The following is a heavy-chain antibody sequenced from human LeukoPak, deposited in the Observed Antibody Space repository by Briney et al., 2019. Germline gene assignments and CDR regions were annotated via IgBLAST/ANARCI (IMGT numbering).Heavy chain of an antibody. CDR3: ARHIRITIFGVVTKTEGFDP. J-gene: IGHJ5*02. V-gene: IGHV4-34*01. CDR2: INHSGST. D-gene: IGHD3-3*01. CDR1: GGSFSGYY. Sequence: SETLSLTCAVYGGSFSGYYWSWIRQPPGKGLEWIGEINHSGSTNYNPSLKSRVTISVETSKNQFSLKLSSVTAADTAVYYCARHIRITIFGVVTKTEGFDPWGQGTLVTVSS.